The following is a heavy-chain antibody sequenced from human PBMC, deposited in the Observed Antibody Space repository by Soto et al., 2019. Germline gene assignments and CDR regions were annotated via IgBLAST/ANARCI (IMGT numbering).Heavy chain of an antibody. CDR3: ARDRSAAGPSNWFDP. V-gene: IGHV4-4*07. CDR2: IAPSGTT. CDR1: GASISNYH. D-gene: IGHD6-13*01. Sequence: QVQLQESGPRLVKPSETLSLFCTVSGASISNYHWSWIRQSAGKGLEWIGRIAPSGTTYYNPSLIGRVTTSVDTSTTQFSLSMRSVTAADTAAYYCARDRSAAGPSNWFDPWGQGTLVTVSS. J-gene: IGHJ5*02.